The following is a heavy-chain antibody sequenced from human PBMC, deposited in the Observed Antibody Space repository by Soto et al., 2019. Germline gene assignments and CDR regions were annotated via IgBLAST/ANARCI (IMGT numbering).Heavy chain of an antibody. CDR1: GFTVSSYW. CDR2: IKQDGCEN. D-gene: IGHD1-26*01. V-gene: IGHV3-7*02. CDR3: AKATWGEWELRGGFDY. Sequence: SLRSSSASCGFTVSSYWMSWVPQAPGKGLEWVANIKQDGCENYYADSVKGRFSMSRDNSKKKLHLQMNRLRAEDTAVYYCAKATWGEWELRGGFDYWGQGTLVAVSS. J-gene: IGHJ4*02.